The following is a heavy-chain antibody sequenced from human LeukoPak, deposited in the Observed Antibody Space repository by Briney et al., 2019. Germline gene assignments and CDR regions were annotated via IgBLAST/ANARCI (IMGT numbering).Heavy chain of an antibody. CDR2: IYYSGST. Sequence: PSETLSLTCTVSGGSISSSSYYWGWIRQPPGKGLEGIGSIYYSGSTYYNPSLKSRVTISVDTSKNQFSLKLSSVTAADTAVYYCARLEMATLGYYFDYWGQGTLVTVSS. CDR3: ARLEMATLGYYFDY. D-gene: IGHD5-24*01. CDR1: GGSISSSSYY. V-gene: IGHV4-39*07. J-gene: IGHJ4*02.